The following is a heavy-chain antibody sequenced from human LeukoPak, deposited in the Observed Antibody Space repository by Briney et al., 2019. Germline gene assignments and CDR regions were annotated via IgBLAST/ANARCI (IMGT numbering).Heavy chain of an antibody. V-gene: IGHV4-30-4*01. J-gene: IGHJ4*02. Sequence: SEALSLTCTVSGGSVSSGDYYWSWIRQHPGKGLEWIGYIYYSGTTYYNPSLKSRLTISLDTSKNQFSLKLTSVTAADTAVYYCARAAQNWNNAPYFDFWGQETLVTVSS. CDR3: ARAAQNWNNAPYFDF. D-gene: IGHD1-1*01. CDR2: IYYSGTT. CDR1: GGSVSSGDYY.